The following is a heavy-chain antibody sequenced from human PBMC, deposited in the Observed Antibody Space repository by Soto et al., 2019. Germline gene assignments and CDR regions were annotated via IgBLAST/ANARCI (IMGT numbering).Heavy chain of an antibody. Sequence: EVQLVESGGGLVKPGGSLRLYCAASGFTFSNAWMTWVRQAPGKGLEWVGRVKSKTDGGTIDYAAPVKDRFTNSRDDSKNTLYLQMNSLKTEDTAVYYCIGTYSGSSMRFDYGGQGTLVIVSS. CDR1: GFTFSNAW. D-gene: IGHD5-12*01. CDR2: VKSKTDGGTI. CDR3: IGTYSGSSMRFDY. V-gene: IGHV3-15*01. J-gene: IGHJ4*02.